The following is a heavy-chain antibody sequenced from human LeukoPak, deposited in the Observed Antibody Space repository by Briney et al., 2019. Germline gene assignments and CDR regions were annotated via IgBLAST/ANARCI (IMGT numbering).Heavy chain of an antibody. Sequence: GGSLRLSCAASGFTFSSYAMNWVRQAPGKGLEWVSAISGSGGSTYYADSVKGRFTISRDNSKNTPYLQMNSLRAEDTAVYYCAKPPRGSGEDYWGQGTLVTVSS. D-gene: IGHD3-10*01. CDR2: ISGSGGST. V-gene: IGHV3-23*01. CDR3: AKPPRGSGEDY. J-gene: IGHJ4*02. CDR1: GFTFSSYA.